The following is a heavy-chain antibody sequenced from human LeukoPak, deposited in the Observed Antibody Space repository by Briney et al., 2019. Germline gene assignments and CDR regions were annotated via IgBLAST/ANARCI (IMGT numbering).Heavy chain of an antibody. CDR3: ARFVAGTSLDY. Sequence: GGSLRLSCAASGFTFDDYGMSWVRQAPGEGLEWVSSISSSSSYIYYADSVKGRFSISRDNAKNSLYLQMNSLSAEDTAVYYCARFVAGTSLDYWGQGTLVTVSS. D-gene: IGHD6-19*01. J-gene: IGHJ4*02. CDR1: GFTFDDYG. CDR2: ISSSSSYI. V-gene: IGHV3-21*01.